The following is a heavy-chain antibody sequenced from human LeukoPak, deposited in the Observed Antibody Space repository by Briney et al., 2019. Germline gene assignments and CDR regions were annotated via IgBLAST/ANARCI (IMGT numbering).Heavy chain of an antibody. D-gene: IGHD1-26*01. CDR1: GFTFSSYS. Sequence: PGGSLRLSCAASGFTFSSYSMNWVRQAPGKGLEWVSYISSSSSTIYYADSVKGRFTISRDNAKNSLYLQMNSLRAEDTAVYYCAAQRSNNHYYDGALATHNSESAFDIWGQGTMVTVSS. CDR3: AAQRSNNHYYDGALATHNSESAFDI. V-gene: IGHV3-48*04. CDR2: ISSSSSTI. J-gene: IGHJ3*02.